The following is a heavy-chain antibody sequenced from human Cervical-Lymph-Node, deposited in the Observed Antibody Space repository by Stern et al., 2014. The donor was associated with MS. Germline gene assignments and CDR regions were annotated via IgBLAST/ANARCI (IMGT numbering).Heavy chain of an antibody. CDR1: GYTFTSYG. CDR3: ARGGGTELWFGELPDY. D-gene: IGHD3-10*01. Sequence: VQLVESGAEVKKPGASVKVSCKASGYTFTSYGISWVRQAPGQGLEWMGWISAYNGKTNYAHKLQGSVTMTPDTSTSTHSMELRSLRSDDTAVYYCARGGGTELWFGELPDYWGQGTLVTVSS. CDR2: ISAYNGKT. J-gene: IGHJ4*02. V-gene: IGHV1-18*01.